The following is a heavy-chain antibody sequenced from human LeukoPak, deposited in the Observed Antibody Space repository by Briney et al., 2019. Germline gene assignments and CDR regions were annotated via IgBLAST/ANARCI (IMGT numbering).Heavy chain of an antibody. D-gene: IGHD6-13*01. J-gene: IGHJ5*02. CDR1: GFTFSDYY. CDR2: ISGSGGST. Sequence: GGSLRLSCAASGFTFSDYYMSWVRQAPGKGLEWVSAISGSGGSTYYADSVKGRFTISRDNSKNTLYLQMNSLRAEDTAVYYCAKITTPGIAAAGTKNWFDPWGQGTLVTVSS. CDR3: AKITTPGIAAAGTKNWFDP. V-gene: IGHV3-23*01.